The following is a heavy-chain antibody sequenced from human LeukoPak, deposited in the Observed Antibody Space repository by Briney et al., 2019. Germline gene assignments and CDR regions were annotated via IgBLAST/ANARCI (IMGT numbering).Heavy chain of an antibody. CDR1: GFTFISYE. Sequence: GGSLRLSCAASGFTFISYEMNWVRQAPGKGLEWVSYISSSGSTIYYADSVKGRFTISRDYAKNSLYLQMNSLRAEDTAVYYCARALPSKLYYFDYWGQGTLVTVSS. V-gene: IGHV3-48*03. D-gene: IGHD2-2*01. CDR3: ARALPSKLYYFDY. J-gene: IGHJ4*02. CDR2: ISSSGSTI.